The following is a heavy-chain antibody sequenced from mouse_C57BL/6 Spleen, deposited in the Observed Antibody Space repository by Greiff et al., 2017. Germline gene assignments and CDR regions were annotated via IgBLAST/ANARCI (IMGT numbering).Heavy chain of an antibody. Sequence: VQLQQPGAELVKPGASVKLSCKASGYTFTSYWMQWVKQRPGQGLEWIGEIDPSDSYTNYNQKFKGKATLTVDTSSSTAYMQLSSLTSEDSAVYYCARGSFTTVVAPYFDYWGQGTTLTVSS. CDR2: IDPSDSYT. D-gene: IGHD1-1*01. J-gene: IGHJ2*01. CDR1: GYTFTSYW. CDR3: ARGSFTTVVAPYFDY. V-gene: IGHV1-50*01.